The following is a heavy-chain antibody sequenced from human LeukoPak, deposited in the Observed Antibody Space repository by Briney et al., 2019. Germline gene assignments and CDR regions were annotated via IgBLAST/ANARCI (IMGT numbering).Heavy chain of an antibody. V-gene: IGHV4-59*01. CDR3: ARGADSSGYYSIFYFDY. J-gene: IGHJ4*02. CDR1: GGSISSYY. Sequence: SETLSLTCTVSGGSISSYYWNWIRQPPRTGLEWIGYIYYSGSTNYNPSLKSRVTISVDTSKNQFSLKLSSVTAADTAVYYCARGADSSGYYSIFYFDYWGQGTLVTVSS. D-gene: IGHD3-22*01. CDR2: IYYSGST.